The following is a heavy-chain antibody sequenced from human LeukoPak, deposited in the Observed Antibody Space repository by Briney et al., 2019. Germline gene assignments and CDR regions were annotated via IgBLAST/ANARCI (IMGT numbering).Heavy chain of an antibody. V-gene: IGHV3-23*01. CDR3: AKQTTFPGSYHLANFDY. D-gene: IGHD3-10*01. CDR2: ISGSGGST. CDR1: GCTFSSYA. Sequence: GGSLRLSCAASGCTFSSYAMSWVRQAPGKGLEWVSAISGSGGSTYYADSVKGRFTISRDNSKNTLYLQMNSLRAEDTAVYYCAKQTTFPGSYHLANFDYWGQGTLVTVSS. J-gene: IGHJ4*02.